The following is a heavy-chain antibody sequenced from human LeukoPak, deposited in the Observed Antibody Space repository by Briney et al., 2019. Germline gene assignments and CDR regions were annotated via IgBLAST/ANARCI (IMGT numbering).Heavy chain of an antibody. J-gene: IGHJ4*02. CDR3: ARSLPTWFRESTPFDY. CDR1: GFTFSSYS. CDR2: ISSSSSYI. D-gene: IGHD3-10*01. V-gene: IGHV3-21*01. Sequence: GGSLRLSCAASGFTFSSYSMNWVRQAPGKGLEWVSSISSSSSYIYYADSVKGRFTISRDNAKNSLYLQMNSLRAEDTAVYYCARSLPTWFRESTPFDYWGQGTLVTVSS.